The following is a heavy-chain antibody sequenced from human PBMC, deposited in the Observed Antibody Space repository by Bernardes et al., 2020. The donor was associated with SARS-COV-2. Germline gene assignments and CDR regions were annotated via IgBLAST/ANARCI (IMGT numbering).Heavy chain of an antibody. CDR2: ISAYNGNT. Sequence: ASVKVSCKASGYTFTSYGISWVRQAPGQGLEWMGWISAYNGNTNYAQKLQGRVTMTTDTSTSTAYMELRSLRSDDTAVYYCARLSFESVGTRSHYTRRFYGMDVWGQGTTVTVSS. CDR1: GYTFTSYG. V-gene: IGHV1-18*01. D-gene: IGHD1-1*01. CDR3: ARLSFESVGTRSHYTRRFYGMDV. J-gene: IGHJ6*02.